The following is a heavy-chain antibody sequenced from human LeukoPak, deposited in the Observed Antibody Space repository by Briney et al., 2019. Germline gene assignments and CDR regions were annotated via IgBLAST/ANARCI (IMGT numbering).Heavy chain of an antibody. J-gene: IGHJ4*02. V-gene: IGHV1-69*13. Sequence: SVKVSCKASGGTFSSYAISWVRQAPGQGLEWMGGIIPIFGTANYAQKFRGRVTITADESTSTAYMELSSLRSEDTAVYYCACRVIPTYYYDSWSIESDYWGQGTLVTVYS. CDR1: GGTFSSYA. CDR2: IIPIFGTA. CDR3: ACRVIPTYYYDSWSIESDY. D-gene: IGHD3-10*01.